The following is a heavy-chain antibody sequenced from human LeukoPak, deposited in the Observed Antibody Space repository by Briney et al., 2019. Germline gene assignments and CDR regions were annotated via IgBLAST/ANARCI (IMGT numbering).Heavy chain of an antibody. Sequence: SETLSLTCTVSGGPINSHYWTWIRQPPGKGLEWIGYIHYSGNTNYNTSLRGRLTISVDTSKSQFYLKLSSVTAADSAVYYCARGGGSGSYWGSSYHYMDVWGKGTTVTVSS. J-gene: IGHJ6*03. D-gene: IGHD3-10*01. CDR2: IHYSGNT. V-gene: IGHV4-59*11. CDR3: ARGGGSGSYWGSSYHYMDV. CDR1: GGPINSHY.